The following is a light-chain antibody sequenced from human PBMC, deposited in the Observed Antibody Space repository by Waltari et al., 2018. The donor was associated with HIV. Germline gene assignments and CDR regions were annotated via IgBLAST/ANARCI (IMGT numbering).Light chain of an antibody. V-gene: IGKV4-1*01. CDR3: QQYYSTSYT. CDR2: WAS. CDR1: QSVLYSSNNKNY. J-gene: IGKJ2*01. Sequence: DIVMTQSPDSLAVSLGKRATINCKSSQSVLYSSNNKNYLAWYQQKPGQPPKLLIYWASTRESGVPDRFSGSGSGTDFTLTISSLQAEDVAVYDCQQYYSTSYTFGQGTKLEIK.